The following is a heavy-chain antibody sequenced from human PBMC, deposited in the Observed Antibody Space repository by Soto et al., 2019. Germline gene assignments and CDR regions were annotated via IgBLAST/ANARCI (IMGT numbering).Heavy chain of an antibody. D-gene: IGHD6-6*01. Sequence: EVQLVESGGGLVQPGGSLSLSCAASGFTFSISWLNWVRQAPGKGLEWVAYIGSDGTETNYVDSERGRFTISRDNAKNTLFLQMNSLRVEETAVYYCARKPRLLDSWGQGTLVTVSS. V-gene: IGHV3-7*01. CDR3: ARKPRLLDS. CDR1: GFTFSISW. J-gene: IGHJ4*02. CDR2: IGSDGTET.